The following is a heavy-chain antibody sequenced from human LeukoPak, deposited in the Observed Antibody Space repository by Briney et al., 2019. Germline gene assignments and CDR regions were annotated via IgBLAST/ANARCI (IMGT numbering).Heavy chain of an antibody. CDR3: ARDASSGWNFDY. Sequence: GRSLRLSCAASGFTFSSYGMHWVRQAPGKGLEWVAVIWYDGSNKYYADSVKGRFTISRDNSKNTLYPQMNSLRAEDTAVYYCARDASSGWNFDYWGQGTLVTVSS. CDR2: IWYDGSNK. D-gene: IGHD6-19*01. CDR1: GFTFSSYG. J-gene: IGHJ4*02. V-gene: IGHV3-33*01.